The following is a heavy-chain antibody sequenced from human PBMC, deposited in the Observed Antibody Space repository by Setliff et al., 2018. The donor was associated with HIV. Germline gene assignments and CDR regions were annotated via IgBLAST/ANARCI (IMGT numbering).Heavy chain of an antibody. J-gene: IGHJ4*02. Sequence: GESLKISCKGSGYNFPNYWIGWVRQTPGKGLEWMGVIFPDASDTRYSPSFQGHVTISADKSISTAADAAMYYCARPSLGIGGGSKFDSWGQGTLVTVSS. CDR1: GYNFPNYW. CDR3: GSKFDS. D-gene: IGHD3-10*01. CDR2: IFPDASDT. V-gene: IGHV5-51*01.